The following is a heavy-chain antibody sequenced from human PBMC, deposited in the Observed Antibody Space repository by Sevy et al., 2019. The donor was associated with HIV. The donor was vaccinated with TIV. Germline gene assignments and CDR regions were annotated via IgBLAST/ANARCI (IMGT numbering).Heavy chain of an antibody. CDR1: GFTLSDYY. D-gene: IGHD4-17*01. Sequence: GVSLRLSCAASGFTLSDYYMSWIHQAPGKGLEWVSYISGSGSDIYYADSVKGRFSVSRDNAKNSLYLQMNSLRAEDTAVYYCARDHVKDGDLGDYYYFAMDVWGQGTTVTVSS. CDR3: ARDHVKDGDLGDYYYFAMDV. J-gene: IGHJ6*02. CDR2: ISGSGSDI. V-gene: IGHV3-11*01.